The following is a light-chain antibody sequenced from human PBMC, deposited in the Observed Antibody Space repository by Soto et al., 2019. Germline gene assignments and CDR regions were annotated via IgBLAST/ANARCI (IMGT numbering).Light chain of an antibody. CDR2: LGS. J-gene: IGKJ1*01. V-gene: IGKV2-28*01. Sequence: DIVMTQSPLSLPVTPGEPASIPCRSSQSLLHSNGYNYLDWYLQKPGQSPQLLIYLGSNRASGVPDRFSGSGSGTDFTLKISRVEAGDVGVYYCMQALQTPWTFGQGTKVDIK. CDR1: QSLLHSNGYNY. CDR3: MQALQTPWT.